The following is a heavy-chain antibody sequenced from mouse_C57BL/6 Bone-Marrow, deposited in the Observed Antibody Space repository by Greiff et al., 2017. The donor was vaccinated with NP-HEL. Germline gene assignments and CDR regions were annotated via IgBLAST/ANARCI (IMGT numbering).Heavy chain of an antibody. V-gene: IGHV1-74*01. J-gene: IGHJ3*01. D-gene: IGHD2-12*01. CDR2: IHPSDSDT. CDR3: ATTRYSSGGAWFAY. CDR1: GYTFTSYW. Sequence: VQLQQPGAELVKPGASVKVSCKASGYTFTSYWMHWVKQRPGQGLEWIGRIHPSDSDTNYNQKFKGKATLTVDKSSSTAYMQLSSLTSEDSAVYYCATTRYSSGGAWFAYWGQGTRVTVSA.